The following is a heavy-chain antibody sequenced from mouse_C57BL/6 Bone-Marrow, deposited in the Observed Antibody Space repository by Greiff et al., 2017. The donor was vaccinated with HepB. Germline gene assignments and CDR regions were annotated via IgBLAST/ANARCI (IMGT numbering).Heavy chain of an antibody. Sequence: VQLQESGAELVKPGASVKVSCKASGYTFTDYYINWVKQRPGQGLEWIARIYPGSGNTYYNEKFKGKATLTAEKSSSTAYMQLSSLTSEDSAVYFCARGALYSNGYFDVWGTGTTVTVSS. V-gene: IGHV1-76*01. CDR1: GYTFTDYY. CDR2: IYPGSGNT. D-gene: IGHD2-5*01. J-gene: IGHJ1*03. CDR3: ARGALYSNGYFDV.